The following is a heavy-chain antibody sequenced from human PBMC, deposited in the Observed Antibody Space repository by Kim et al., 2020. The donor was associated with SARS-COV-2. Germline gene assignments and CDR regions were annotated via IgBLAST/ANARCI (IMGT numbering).Heavy chain of an antibody. CDR3: ARRAVADNYYYYGMDV. V-gene: IGHV5-10-1*01. Sequence: GESLKISCKGSGYSFTSYWISWVRQMPGKGLEWMGRIDPSDSYTNYSPSFQGHVTISADKSISTAYLQWSSLKASDTAMYYCARRAVADNYYYYGMDVWGQGTTVTVSS. D-gene: IGHD6-19*01. CDR2: IDPSDSYT. J-gene: IGHJ6*02. CDR1: GYSFTSYW.